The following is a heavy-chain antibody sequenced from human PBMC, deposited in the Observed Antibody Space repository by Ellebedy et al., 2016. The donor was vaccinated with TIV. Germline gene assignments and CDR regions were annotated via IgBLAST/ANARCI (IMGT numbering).Heavy chain of an antibody. CDR3: AKDSRSYALPEDFDY. Sequence: GESLKISXAVSGFAFSDYAMSWVRQVPGKGLKWVAGISGSGSTTYYADSVKGRFTISRDTSRDTLYLQMNSLTAEDTAIYYCAKDSRSYALPEDFDYWGQGTLVTVSS. V-gene: IGHV3-23*01. CDR1: GFAFSDYA. CDR2: ISGSGSTT. J-gene: IGHJ4*02. D-gene: IGHD1-26*01.